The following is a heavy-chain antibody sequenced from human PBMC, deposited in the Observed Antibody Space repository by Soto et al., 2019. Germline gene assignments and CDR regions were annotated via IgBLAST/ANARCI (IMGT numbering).Heavy chain of an antibody. D-gene: IGHD3-3*01. Sequence: SETLSLTCAVSGGSISSGGYSWSWIRQPPGKGLEWIGYIYHSGSTYYNPSLKSRVTISVDRSKNQFSPKLSSVTAADTAVYYCAAGAIFGVVPLDYWGQGTLVTVSS. CDR2: IYHSGST. CDR3: AAGAIFGVVPLDY. V-gene: IGHV4-30-2*01. CDR1: GGSISSGGYS. J-gene: IGHJ4*02.